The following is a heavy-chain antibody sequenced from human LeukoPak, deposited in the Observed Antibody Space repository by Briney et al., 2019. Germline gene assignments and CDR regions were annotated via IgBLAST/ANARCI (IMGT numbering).Heavy chain of an antibody. CDR1: GFTFGDYA. V-gene: IGHV3-9*01. Sequence: QAGGSLRLSCAASGFTFGDYAMHWVRQAPGKGLEWVSGISWNSGSIGYADSVKGRFTISRDNAKNSLYLQMNSLRAEDTALYYCAKVGLRYFDWLLVGAFDIWGQGTMVTVSS. D-gene: IGHD3-9*01. CDR3: AKVGLRYFDWLLVGAFDI. J-gene: IGHJ3*02. CDR2: ISWNSGSI.